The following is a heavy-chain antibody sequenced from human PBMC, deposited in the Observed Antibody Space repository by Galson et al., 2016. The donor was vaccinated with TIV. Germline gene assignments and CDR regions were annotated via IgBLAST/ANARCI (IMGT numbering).Heavy chain of an antibody. J-gene: IGHJ4*02. CDR2: ISRSSTSI. Sequence: SLRLSCAASGFNFTVYAMNWVRQAPGKGLEWVSSISRSSTSIYYADSVKGRFTITRDNAKNSLYLQMNSLRAEDTAVYYCVRGMQLRPYWGQGTLVTVSS. D-gene: IGHD6-13*01. CDR3: VRGMQLRPY. CDR1: GFNFTVYA. V-gene: IGHV3-21*01.